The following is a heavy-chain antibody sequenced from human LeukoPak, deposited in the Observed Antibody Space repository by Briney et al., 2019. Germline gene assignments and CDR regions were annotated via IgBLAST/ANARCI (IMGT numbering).Heavy chain of an antibody. D-gene: IGHD4-23*01. J-gene: IGHJ4*02. CDR1: GGSISSGGYY. V-gene: IGHV4-31*03. CDR2: IYYSGST. CDR3: ARDRRWPQTIFDY. Sequence: PSETLSLTCTVSGGSISSGGYYWSWIRQHPGKGLEWIGYIYYSGSTYYNPSPKSRVTISVDTSKNQFSLKLSSVTAADTAVYYCARDRRWPQTIFDYWGQGTLVTVSS.